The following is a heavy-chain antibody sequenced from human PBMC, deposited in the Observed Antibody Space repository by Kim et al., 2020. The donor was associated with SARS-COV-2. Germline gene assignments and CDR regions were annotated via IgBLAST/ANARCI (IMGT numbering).Heavy chain of an antibody. CDR2: INHSGST. V-gene: IGHV4-34*01. CDR3: ARASLMYYDILTGYPRYFDY. Sequence: SETLSLTCAVYGGSFSGYYWSWIRQPPGKGLEWIGEINHSGSTNYNPSLKSRVTISVDTSKNQFSLKLSSVTAADTAVYYCARASLMYYDILTGYPRYFDYWGQGTLVTVSS. D-gene: IGHD3-9*01. J-gene: IGHJ4*02. CDR1: GGSFSGYY.